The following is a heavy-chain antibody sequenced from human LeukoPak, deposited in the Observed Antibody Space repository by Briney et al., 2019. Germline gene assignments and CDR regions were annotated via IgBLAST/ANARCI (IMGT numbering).Heavy chain of an antibody. J-gene: IGHJ4*02. CDR3: AREGAATVVRFRYFDY. CDR2: VNHRGVT. D-gene: IGHD4-23*01. V-gene: IGHV4-34*01. CDR1: SGSFSGYY. Sequence: KPSETLSLTCAVFSGSFSGYYWTWIRQPPGKGLEWIGEVNHRGVTNFNPALKSRVTISVDVSKNQFSLRVSSVTAADTAVYYCAREGAATVVRFRYFDYWGQGTLVTVSS.